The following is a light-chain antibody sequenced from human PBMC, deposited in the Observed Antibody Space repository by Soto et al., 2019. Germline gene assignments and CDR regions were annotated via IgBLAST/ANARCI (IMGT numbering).Light chain of an antibody. CDR3: SSHTSGSTRV. CDR2: EVT. J-gene: IGLJ1*01. V-gene: IGLV2-14*01. Sequence: QSVLTQPASVSGSPGQSIAISCTGTSSDVGGYDYVSWYQQQPDKAPKLMIYEVTKRPSGVSNRFSGSKSGNTASLTISGLQAEDGADYYCSSHTSGSTRVFGTGTKLTVL. CDR1: SSDVGGYDY.